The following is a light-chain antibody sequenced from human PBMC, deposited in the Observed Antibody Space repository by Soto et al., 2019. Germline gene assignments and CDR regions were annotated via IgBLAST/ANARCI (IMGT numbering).Light chain of an antibody. CDR1: QDINSY. V-gene: IGKV1-33*01. Sequence: DIQMTQSPSSLSASVGYRVTITWQASQDINSYLNWFQQKPGKAPKVLIYDASNLKTGVPSRFSGSGSGTHYTFTISSLRPEDIATYYCQHYDSLRLTFGGGTKVDIK. CDR2: DAS. CDR3: QHYDSLRLT. J-gene: IGKJ4*01.